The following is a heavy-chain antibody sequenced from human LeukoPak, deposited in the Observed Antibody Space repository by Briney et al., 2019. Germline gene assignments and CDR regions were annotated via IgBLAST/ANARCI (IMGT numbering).Heavy chain of an antibody. CDR2: TNHSGST. D-gene: IGHD5-18*01. CDR1: GGSFSTNY. V-gene: IGHV4-34*01. CDR3: ARTTEGGYTYGYFYYYYMDV. Sequence: SETLSLTCAVYGGSFSTNYWSWIRQPPGKGLEWIGETNHSGSTNYNPSLKSRVTISVDTSKNQFSLKLTSVTAADTAVYYCARTTEGGYTYGYFYYYYMDVWGKGTTVTISS. J-gene: IGHJ6*03.